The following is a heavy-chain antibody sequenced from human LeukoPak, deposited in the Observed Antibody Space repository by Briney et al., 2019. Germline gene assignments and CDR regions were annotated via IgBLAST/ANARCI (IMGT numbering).Heavy chain of an antibody. CDR3: AKDKEYAFDI. CDR1: GFTFDDYA. Sequence: GGSLRLSCAASGFTFDDYAMHWVRQAPGKGLEWVSGISWNSGSRGYADSVKGRFTIFRDNAKNSLYLQMNSLRAEDTALYYCAKDKEYAFDIWGQGTRVTVSS. J-gene: IGHJ3*02. CDR2: ISWNSGSR. V-gene: IGHV3-9*01.